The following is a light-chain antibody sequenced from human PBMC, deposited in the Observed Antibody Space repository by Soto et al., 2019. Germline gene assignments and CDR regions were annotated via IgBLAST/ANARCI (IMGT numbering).Light chain of an antibody. V-gene: IGKV3-20*01. J-gene: IGKJ1*01. CDR1: QSVSNSD. Sequence: EIVLTQSPGTLSLSPGERATLFCRASQSVSNSDLAWYQQKPGQAPRLLIYGASSRATGIPDRFSGSGSGTDFTLTINRVEHDDFAVYCCQQYGSSPWTFGQGTKVEIK. CDR2: GAS. CDR3: QQYGSSPWT.